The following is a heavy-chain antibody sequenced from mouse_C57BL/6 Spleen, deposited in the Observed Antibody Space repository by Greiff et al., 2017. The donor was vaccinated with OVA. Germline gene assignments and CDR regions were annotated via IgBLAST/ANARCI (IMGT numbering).Heavy chain of an antibody. CDR2: IYPGDGDT. CDR3: AGGYYGSSLWFAY. CDR1: GYAFSSSW. V-gene: IGHV1-82*01. J-gene: IGHJ3*01. D-gene: IGHD1-1*01. Sequence: VQLQQSGPELVKPGASVKISCKASGYAFSSSWMNWVKQRPGKGLEWIGRIYPGDGDTNYNGKFKGKATLTADKSSSTAYMQLSSLTSEDSAVYFCAGGYYGSSLWFAYWGQGTLVTVSA.